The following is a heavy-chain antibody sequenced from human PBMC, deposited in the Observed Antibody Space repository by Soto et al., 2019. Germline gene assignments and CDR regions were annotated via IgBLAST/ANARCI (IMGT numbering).Heavy chain of an antibody. Sequence: PSQTLSLTCAISGDSVSSNSAAWNWIRRSPSRGLDWLGRTYYRSEWFNDYAVTVKSRITINPDTSKKKFSLHLNSVSPEDTAVYYCAKEGDNGCNWFAAWGQGTMVTVSS. V-gene: IGHV6-1*01. D-gene: IGHD5-12*01. CDR1: GDSVSSNSAA. J-gene: IGHJ5*02. CDR3: AKEGDNGCNWFAA. CDR2: TYYRSEWFN.